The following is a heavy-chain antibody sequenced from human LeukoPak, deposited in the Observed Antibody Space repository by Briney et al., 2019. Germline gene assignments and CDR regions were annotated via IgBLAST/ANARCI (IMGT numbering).Heavy chain of an antibody. CDR2: ISWNSGSI. J-gene: IGHJ1*01. CDR1: GFTFDDYA. V-gene: IGHV3-9*01. CDR3: AKDMGSGSYWGYFQH. D-gene: IGHD1-26*01. Sequence: PGRSLRLSCAASGFTFDDYAMHWVRQAPGKGLEWVSGISWNSGSIGYADSVKGRFTISRDNAKNSLYPQMNSQRAEDTALYYCAKDMGSGSYWGYFQHWGQGTLVTVSS.